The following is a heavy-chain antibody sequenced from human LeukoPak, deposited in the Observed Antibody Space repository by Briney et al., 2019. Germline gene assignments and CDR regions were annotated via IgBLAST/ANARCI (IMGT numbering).Heavy chain of an antibody. J-gene: IGHJ5*02. D-gene: IGHD1-26*01. CDR3: AREIVGASASNWFDP. CDR2: IYHSGST. Sequence: SETLSLTCTVSGGSISSGGYYWSWIRQPPGKGQEWIGYIYHSGSTYYNPSLKSRVTISVDRSKNQFSLKLSSVTAADTAVYYCAREIVGASASNWFDPWGQGTLVTVSS. CDR1: GGSISSGGYY. V-gene: IGHV4-30-2*01.